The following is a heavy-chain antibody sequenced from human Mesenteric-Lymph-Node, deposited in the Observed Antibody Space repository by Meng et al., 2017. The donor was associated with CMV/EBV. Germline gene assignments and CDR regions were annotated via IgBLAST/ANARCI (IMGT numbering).Heavy chain of an antibody. Sequence: GGSLRPSCAASGLTSSAYYMSWIRQAPGKGLEWVSYISSSSSTIYYADSVKGRFTISRDNAKNSLYLQMNSLRAEDTAVYYCARDQSFSYYGSGSYYPYYGMDVWGQGTTVTVSS. CDR1: GLTSSAYY. J-gene: IGHJ6*02. D-gene: IGHD3-10*01. V-gene: IGHV3-11*04. CDR2: ISSSSSTI. CDR3: ARDQSFSYYGSGSYYPYYGMDV.